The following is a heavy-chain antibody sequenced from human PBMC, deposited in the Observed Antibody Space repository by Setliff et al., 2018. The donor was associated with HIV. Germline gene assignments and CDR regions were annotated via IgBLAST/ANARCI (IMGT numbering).Heavy chain of an antibody. CDR2: IYTSGST. CDR3: ARAPRGYHDSSGYYPYAFDI. D-gene: IGHD3-22*01. V-gene: IGHV4-4*08. J-gene: IGHJ3*02. CDR1: GGSMSSYF. Sequence: KSSETLSLTCTVSGGSMSSYFWSWIRQSPGKGLEWIGHIYTSGSTNYNPSLKSRVTISVDTSKNQFSLKLSSVTAADTAVYYCARAPRGYHDSSGYYPYAFDIWGQGTMVTVSS.